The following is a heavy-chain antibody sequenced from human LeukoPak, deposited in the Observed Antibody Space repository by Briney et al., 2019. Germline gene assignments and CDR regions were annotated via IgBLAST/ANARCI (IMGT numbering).Heavy chain of an antibody. Sequence: SETLSLTCAVDGGSFSGYYWSWIRQPPGKGLEWIGEINHSGSTYYNPSLKSRVTISVDTSKNQFSLKLSSVTAADTAVYYCASSYYYDSSGYYSDFDYWGQGTLVTVSS. J-gene: IGHJ4*02. D-gene: IGHD3-22*01. CDR1: GGSFSGYY. CDR2: INHSGST. V-gene: IGHV4-34*01. CDR3: ASSYYYDSSGYYSDFDY.